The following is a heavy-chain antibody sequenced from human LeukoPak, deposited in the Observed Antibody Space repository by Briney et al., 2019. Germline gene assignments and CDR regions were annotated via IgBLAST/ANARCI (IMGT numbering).Heavy chain of an antibody. J-gene: IGHJ4*02. Sequence: PGRSLRLSCAASGFTFSSYGMHWVRQAPGKGLEWVAVISYDGSNKYYADSVKGRFTISRDNSKNTLYLQMNSLRAEDTAVYYCAKDPNLMASSGWYCDYWGQGTLVTVSS. V-gene: IGHV3-30*18. CDR2: ISYDGSNK. CDR3: AKDPNLMASSGWYCDY. CDR1: GFTFSSYG. D-gene: IGHD6-19*01.